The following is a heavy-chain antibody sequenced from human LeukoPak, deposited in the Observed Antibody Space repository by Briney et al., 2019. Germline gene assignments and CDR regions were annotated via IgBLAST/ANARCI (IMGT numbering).Heavy chain of an antibody. CDR3: AKGTAAATSAFDI. V-gene: IGHV3-23*01. Sequence: PGGSLRLSCAASGFTFSSYGMSWVRQAPGKGLEWVSAISGSGGSTYYADSVKGRFTISRDNSKNTLYLQMNSLRAEDTAVYYCAKGTAAATSAFDIWGQGTMVTVSS. J-gene: IGHJ3*02. CDR1: GFTFSSYG. D-gene: IGHD2-15*01. CDR2: ISGSGGST.